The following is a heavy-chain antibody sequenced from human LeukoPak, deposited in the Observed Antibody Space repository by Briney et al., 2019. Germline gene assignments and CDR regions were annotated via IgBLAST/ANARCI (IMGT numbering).Heavy chain of an antibody. Sequence: SVKVSCKASGGTFSSYAISWVRPAPGQGLEWMGRIIPILGIANYAQKFQGRVTITADKSTSTAYMELSSLRSEDTAVYYCARVTGRDGYKLVTGYFDYWGQGTLVTVSS. CDR1: GGTFSSYA. CDR2: IIPILGIA. V-gene: IGHV1-69*04. J-gene: IGHJ4*02. CDR3: ARVTGRDGYKLVTGYFDY. D-gene: IGHD5-24*01.